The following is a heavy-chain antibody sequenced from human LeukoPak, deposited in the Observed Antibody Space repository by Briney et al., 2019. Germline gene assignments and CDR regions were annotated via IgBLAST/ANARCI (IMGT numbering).Heavy chain of an antibody. D-gene: IGHD3-9*01. CDR2: ISSSSSTI. CDR1: GLTLSRSS. V-gene: IGHV3-48*04. CDR3: AGSILTGYPHFDY. J-gene: IGHJ4*02. Sequence: GGPLRLSRAVSGLTLSRSSLDLVRAAPGKGLGWVSYISSSSSTIYYADSVKGRFTISRDNAKNSLYLQMISLRAEDTAVYYCAGSILTGYPHFDYWGQGTLVTVSS.